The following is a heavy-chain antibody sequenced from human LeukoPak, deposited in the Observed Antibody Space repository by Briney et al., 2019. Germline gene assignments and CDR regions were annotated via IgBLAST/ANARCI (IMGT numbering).Heavy chain of an antibody. J-gene: IGHJ4*02. CDR1: GYTLTSYG. Sequence: GASVKVSCKASGYTLTSYGISWVRQAPGQGLEWMGWISADNGNTNYAQKLQGRVTVTTDTSTSTAYMELSRLRSDDTAVYYCARDLGQQQLAFLDYWGQGTLVTVSS. D-gene: IGHD6-13*01. V-gene: IGHV1-18*01. CDR3: ARDLGQQQLAFLDY. CDR2: ISADNGNT.